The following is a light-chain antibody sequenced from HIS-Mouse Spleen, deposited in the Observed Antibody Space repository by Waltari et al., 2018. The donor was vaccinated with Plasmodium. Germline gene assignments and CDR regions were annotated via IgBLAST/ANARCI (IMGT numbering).Light chain of an antibody. Sequence: DIVMTQSPLSLPVTPGEPASISCRSSQSLLHSKGYNCLDWYLPKPGQSPQLLIYLGSDRASGVHDRFSGSGSGTDYTLKISRVEAEDVGVYYCRQALQTPRYTFGQGTKLEIK. CDR3: RQALQTPRYT. CDR2: LGS. V-gene: IGKV2-28*01. J-gene: IGKJ2*01. CDR1: QSLLHSKGYNC.